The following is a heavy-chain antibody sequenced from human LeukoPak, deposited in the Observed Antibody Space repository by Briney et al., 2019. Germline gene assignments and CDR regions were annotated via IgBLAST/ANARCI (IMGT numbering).Heavy chain of an antibody. CDR1: GGSISSGGYS. CDR2: FYHSGST. V-gene: IGHV4-30-2*01. CDR3: ARAYSSSFAFDI. Sequence: SETLSLTCAVSGGSISSGGYSWSWIRQPPGKGLEWIGYFYHSGSTYYNPSLKSRVTISVDRSKNQFSLKLSSVTAADTAVYYCARAYSSSFAFDIWGQGTMVTVSS. D-gene: IGHD6-6*01. J-gene: IGHJ3*02.